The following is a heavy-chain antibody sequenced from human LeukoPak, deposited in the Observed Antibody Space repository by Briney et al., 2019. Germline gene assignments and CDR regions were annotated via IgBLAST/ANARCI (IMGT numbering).Heavy chain of an antibody. D-gene: IGHD3-22*01. Sequence: SETLSLTRTVSGGSITSDSWSWIRQPPGKGLEWIGYIYNSGSTISHPSLKSRVTLSVDTSKNQISLKLTSVTAADTAVYYCARGKDYYDSSGFFFYAVDIWGQGTMVSVSS. CDR1: GGSITSDS. CDR3: ARGKDYYDSSGFFFYAVDI. V-gene: IGHV4-59*01. J-gene: IGHJ3*02. CDR2: IYNSGST.